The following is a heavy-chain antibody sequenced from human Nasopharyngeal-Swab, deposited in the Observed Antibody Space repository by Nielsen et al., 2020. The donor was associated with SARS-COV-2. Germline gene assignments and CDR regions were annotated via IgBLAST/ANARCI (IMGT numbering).Heavy chain of an antibody. CDR3: ARGGWYFDF. J-gene: IGHJ2*01. V-gene: IGHV3-7*04. CDR2: IKQDGSEK. CDR1: GFTFSSYW. Sequence: GESLKISCVGTGFTFSSYWMSWVRQAPGKGLEWVANIKQDGSEKYYVDSVKGRFTISRDNAKNSLYLQMNSLRAEDTTVYYCARGGWYFDFWGRGTLVTVSS.